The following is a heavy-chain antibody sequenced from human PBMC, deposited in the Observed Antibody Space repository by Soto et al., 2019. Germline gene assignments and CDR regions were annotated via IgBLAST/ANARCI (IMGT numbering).Heavy chain of an antibody. CDR1: GFTFNSCW. CDR2: ISSSSSTI. J-gene: IGHJ4*02. Sequence: PGGSLRLSCVASGFTFNSCWMHWVRQAPGKGLVWVSRISSSSSTIYYADSVKGRFTISRDNAKNSLYLQMNSLRDEDTAVYYCARAVHYVLEYSSSGYWGQGTLVTVSS. D-gene: IGHD6-6*01. CDR3: ARAVHYVLEYSSSGY. V-gene: IGHV3-48*02.